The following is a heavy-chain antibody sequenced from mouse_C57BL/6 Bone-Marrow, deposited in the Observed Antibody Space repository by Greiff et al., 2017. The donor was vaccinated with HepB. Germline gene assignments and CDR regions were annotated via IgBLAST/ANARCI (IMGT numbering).Heavy chain of an antibody. D-gene: IGHD2-3*01. Sequence: QVQLQQSGAELVRPGASVKLSCKASGYTFTDYYINWVKQRPGQGLEWIARIYPGSGNTYYNEKFKGKATLTAEKSSSTAYMQLSSLTSADSAVYFCARNGYYAWFAYWGQGTLVTVSA. CDR3: ARNGYYAWFAY. J-gene: IGHJ3*01. CDR2: IYPGSGNT. CDR1: GYTFTDYY. V-gene: IGHV1-76*01.